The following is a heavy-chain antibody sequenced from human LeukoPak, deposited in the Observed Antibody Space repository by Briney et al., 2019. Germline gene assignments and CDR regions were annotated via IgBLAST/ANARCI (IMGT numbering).Heavy chain of an antibody. J-gene: IGHJ6*03. Sequence: SVKVSCKASGGTFSSYAISWVRQAPGQGLEWMGRIIPIFGTANYAQKFQGRVTTTTDESTSTAYMELSSLRSEDTAVYYCASRNYDFWSAPRGYYYYYMDVWGKGTTVTVSS. CDR1: GGTFSSYA. CDR3: ASRNYDFWSAPRGYYYYYMDV. V-gene: IGHV1-69*05. CDR2: IIPIFGTA. D-gene: IGHD3-3*01.